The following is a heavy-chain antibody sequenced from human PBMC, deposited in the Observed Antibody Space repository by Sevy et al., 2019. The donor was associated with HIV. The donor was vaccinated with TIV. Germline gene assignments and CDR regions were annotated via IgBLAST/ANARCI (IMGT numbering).Heavy chain of an antibody. CDR1: GFTFSSYW. J-gene: IGHJ6*02. Sequence: GGSLRLSCAASGFTFSSYWMSWVRQAPGKGLEWVANIKHDGSEKYYVDSVKGRFTISRDNAKNSLYLQMNSLRAEDTAVYYCAREGYDFWSGYLGAGYYYGMDVWGQGTTVTVSS. D-gene: IGHD3-3*01. CDR2: IKHDGSEK. V-gene: IGHV3-7*03. CDR3: AREGYDFWSGYLGAGYYYGMDV.